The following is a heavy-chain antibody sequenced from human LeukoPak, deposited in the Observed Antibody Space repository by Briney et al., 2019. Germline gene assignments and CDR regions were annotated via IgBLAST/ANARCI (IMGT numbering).Heavy chain of an antibody. J-gene: IGHJ5*02. CDR2: INSDGINT. CDR1: GFAFSNYW. CDR3: ARDLGQYYDTSDNWFDP. D-gene: IGHD3-22*01. V-gene: IGHV3-74*01. Sequence: GSLRLSCAASGFAFSNYWMHWVRQAPGKGLVWVSRINSDGINTSYADSVKGRFTISRDNAKNTLNLQMNSLRAEDTAVYYCARDLGQYYDTSDNWFDPWGQGTLVTVSS.